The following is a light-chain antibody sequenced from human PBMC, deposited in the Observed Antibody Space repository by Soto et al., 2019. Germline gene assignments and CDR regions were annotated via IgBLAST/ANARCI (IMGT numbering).Light chain of an antibody. CDR2: RNT. Sequence: QPVLTQPPSVSGAPGQRVTISCTGGSSNIGAGYDVHWYQQLPGTAPKLLIYRNTNRPSGVPDRFSGSRSATSASLAITGLQAEDEADYYCQSYDSILSGSFFGTGTKLTVL. J-gene: IGLJ1*01. CDR3: QSYDSILSGSF. CDR1: SSNIGAGYD. V-gene: IGLV1-40*01.